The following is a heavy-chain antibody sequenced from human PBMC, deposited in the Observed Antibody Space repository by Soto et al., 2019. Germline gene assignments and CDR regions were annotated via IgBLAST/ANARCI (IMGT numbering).Heavy chain of an antibody. CDR3: ASSSSSTSCCDPIDY. V-gene: IGHV4-59*01. Sequence: SETLYLTCTVSGGSISSYYWSWIRQPPGKGLEWSGYIYYSGSTNYNPSLKSRVTISVDTSKNQFSLKLSSVTAADTAVYYCASSSSSTSCCDPIDYGGQGTLVTVSS. D-gene: IGHD2-2*01. J-gene: IGHJ4*02. CDR2: IYYSGST. CDR1: GGSISSYY.